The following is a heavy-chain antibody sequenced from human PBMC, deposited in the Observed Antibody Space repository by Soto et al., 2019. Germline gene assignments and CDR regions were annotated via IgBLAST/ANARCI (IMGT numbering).Heavy chain of an antibody. V-gene: IGHV3-23*01. CDR1: GFTFRSYA. D-gene: IGHD2-2*02. CDR3: AKEHGYCSSTTCYKGFDY. J-gene: IGHJ4*02. Sequence: LRLSCAASGFTFRSYAMSWVRRAPGKGLEWVSSIRNSGATTYYADSVKGRFTLSRDNSNNTLYLRMDSLRAEDTAVYYCAKEHGYCSSTTCYKGFDYWGQGTLVTVSS. CDR2: IRNSGATT.